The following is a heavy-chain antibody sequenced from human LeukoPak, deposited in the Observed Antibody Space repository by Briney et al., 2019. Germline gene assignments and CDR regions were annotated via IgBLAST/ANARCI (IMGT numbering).Heavy chain of an antibody. J-gene: IGHJ3*02. Sequence: GGSLRLSCAASGFTFSSYVMSWVRQAPGKGLEWVSVIYSGGSTCYADSVKGRFTISRDNSKNTLYLQMNSLRAEDTAVYYCASSKTVTTYYDAFDIWGQGTMVTVSS. V-gene: IGHV3-53*01. CDR2: IYSGGST. D-gene: IGHD4-17*01. CDR1: GFTFSSYV. CDR3: ASSKTVTTYYDAFDI.